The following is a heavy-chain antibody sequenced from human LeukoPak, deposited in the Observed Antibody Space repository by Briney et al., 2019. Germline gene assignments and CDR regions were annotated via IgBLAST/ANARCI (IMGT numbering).Heavy chain of an antibody. Sequence: GGSLRLSCVDSGITFSKYWMNWVRQAPGKGLEWAANMKHDGNEKHYVDSVEGRFTISRDNAKSSLYLQMNNLRAEDTAVYYCARDLGHSGYDLYDYWGQGTLVTVSS. V-gene: IGHV3-7*01. J-gene: IGHJ4*02. CDR2: MKHDGNEK. CDR3: ARDLGHSGYDLYDY. CDR1: GITFSKYW. D-gene: IGHD5-12*01.